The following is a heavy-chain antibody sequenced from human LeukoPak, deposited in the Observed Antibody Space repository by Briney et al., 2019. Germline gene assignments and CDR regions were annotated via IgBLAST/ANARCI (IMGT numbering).Heavy chain of an antibody. CDR3: TTDYGDYVFDY. CDR2: IKSKTDGGTT. J-gene: IGHJ4*02. Sequence: GGSLRLSCAASGFTFSNAWMSWVRQAPGKGLEWVGRIKSKTDGGTTDYAAPVKGRFTISRDDSKNTLYLQMNSLKTEDAAVYYCTTDYGDYVFDYWGQGTLVTVSS. V-gene: IGHV3-15*01. D-gene: IGHD4-17*01. CDR1: GFTFSNAW.